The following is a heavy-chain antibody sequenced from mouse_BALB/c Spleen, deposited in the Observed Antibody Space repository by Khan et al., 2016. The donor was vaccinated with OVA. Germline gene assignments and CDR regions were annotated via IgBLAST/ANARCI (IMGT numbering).Heavy chain of an antibody. CDR1: GYTFTSYS. CDR2: INPSNAYT. D-gene: IGHD1-1*01. J-gene: IGHJ4*01. V-gene: IGHV1-4*01. Sequence: QVQLQQSGAELARPGASVKMSCKASGYTFTSYSMHWIKQRPGQGLEWIGNINPSNAYTNYNQKFKDKATLTADKSSSTAYMQLSSLTSEDSAVXYCARDFQDYSSRGALEYWGQGTSVTISS. CDR3: ARDFQDYSSRGALEY.